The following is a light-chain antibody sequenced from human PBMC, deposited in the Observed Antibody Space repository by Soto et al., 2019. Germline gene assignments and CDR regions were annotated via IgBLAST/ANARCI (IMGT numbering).Light chain of an antibody. J-gene: IGKJ1*01. Sequence: IQVTQSPFALSASVGDRVPITCRTSQTLMNYLNWYQQKPGKAPKLLIYAASNLQSGVPSRFSGSVSGTDFTLTISSLQPEDFATYYCLQDYNFPRTFGQGTKVDI. V-gene: IGKV1-6*01. CDR2: AAS. CDR1: QTLMNY. CDR3: LQDYNFPRT.